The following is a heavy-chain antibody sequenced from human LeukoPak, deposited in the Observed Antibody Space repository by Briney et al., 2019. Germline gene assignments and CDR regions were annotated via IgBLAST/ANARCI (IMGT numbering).Heavy chain of an antibody. CDR3: AKDGARGDYSNYDY. J-gene: IGHJ4*02. D-gene: IGHD4-11*01. CDR2: ISGSGGST. CDR1: GFTFSSYA. Sequence: PGGSLRHSCAPSGFTFSSYAMSWVRQAPGKGLKWVSAISGSGGSTYYADSVKGRLTISRDNSKNTLYLQVNSLRAEDTAVYYCAKDGARGDYSNYDYWGQGTLVTVSS. V-gene: IGHV3-23*01.